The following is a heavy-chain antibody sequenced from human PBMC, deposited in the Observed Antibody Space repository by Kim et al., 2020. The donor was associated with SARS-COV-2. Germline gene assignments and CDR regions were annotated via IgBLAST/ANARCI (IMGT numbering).Heavy chain of an antibody. J-gene: IGHJ4*02. D-gene: IGHD2-2*01. Sequence: GGSLRLSCAASGFTFSSYAMSWVRQAPGKGLEWVSAISGSGGSTYYADSVKGRFTISRDNSKNTLYLQMNSLRAEDTAVYYCATSKRVVPAAMADYWGQGTLVTVSS. CDR1: GFTFSSYA. V-gene: IGHV3-23*01. CDR2: ISGSGGST. CDR3: ATSKRVVPAAMADY.